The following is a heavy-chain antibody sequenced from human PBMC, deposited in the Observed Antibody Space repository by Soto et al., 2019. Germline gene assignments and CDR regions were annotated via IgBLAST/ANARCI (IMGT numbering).Heavy chain of an antibody. CDR2: ISYDGSNK. CDR3: ARDRRLSDSSGYPAMFSDY. J-gene: IGHJ4*02. CDR1: GFTFSSYS. V-gene: IGHV3-30-3*01. Sequence: PGGSLRLSCAASGFTFSSYSMHWVRQAPGKGLEWVAVISYDGSNKYYADSVKGRFTISRDNSKNTLYLQMNSLRAEDTAVYYCARDRRLSDSSGYPAMFSDYWGQGTLVTVSS. D-gene: IGHD3-22*01.